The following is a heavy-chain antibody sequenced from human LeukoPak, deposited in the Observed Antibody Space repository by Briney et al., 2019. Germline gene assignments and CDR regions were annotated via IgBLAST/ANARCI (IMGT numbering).Heavy chain of an antibody. Sequence: PSETLSLTCTVSGGSISSSSYYWSWIRQPPGKGLEWIGYIYYSGSTNYNPSLKSRVTISVDTSKNQFSLKLSSVTAADTAVYYCARGVGEGLWFGEFPLGWFDPWAREPWSPSPQ. D-gene: IGHD3-10*01. V-gene: IGHV4-61*01. CDR2: IYYSGST. CDR3: ARGVGEGLWFGEFPLGWFDP. J-gene: IGHJ5*02. CDR1: GGSISSSSYY.